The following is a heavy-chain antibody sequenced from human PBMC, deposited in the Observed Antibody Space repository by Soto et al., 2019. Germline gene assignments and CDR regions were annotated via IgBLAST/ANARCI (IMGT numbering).Heavy chain of an antibody. CDR3: AKDMIASTMADFFDS. J-gene: IGHJ4*02. CDR2: ISGTGGAT. D-gene: IGHD2-21*01. Sequence: EVQLLESGGGLVQPGGSLRLSCTASEFIFSNYPMTWVRQPPGKGLEWVSTISGTGGATLYADSVRGRFTGSRDNAKTTLYRPMPNLRADDTAVYFCAKDMIASTMADFFDSWGPGTLVTVSS. V-gene: IGHV3-23*01. CDR1: EFIFSNYP.